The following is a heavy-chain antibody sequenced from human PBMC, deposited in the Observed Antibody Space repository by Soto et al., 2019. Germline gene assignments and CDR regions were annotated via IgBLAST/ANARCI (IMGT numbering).Heavy chain of an antibody. CDR1: VFSFSGYF. CDR3: ARDDYTYGVY. D-gene: IGHD2-2*02. Sequence: GGTLRLSGAASVFSFSGYFMSWMRQGPGKGLEWVAYIGPYGNSKYYADSVKGRFTISRDDATNSLYLHMNSLRAEDTAVYYCARDDYTYGVYWGQGTPVTVSS. J-gene: IGHJ4*02. CDR2: IGPYGNSK. V-gene: IGHV3-11*01.